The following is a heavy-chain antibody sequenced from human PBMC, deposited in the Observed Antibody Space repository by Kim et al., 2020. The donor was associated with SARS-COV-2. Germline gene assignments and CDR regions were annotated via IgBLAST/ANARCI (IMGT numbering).Heavy chain of an antibody. J-gene: IGHJ4*02. CDR3: ASYRGSRYFDWVSLDY. Sequence: GGSLRLSCAASGFTFSSYSMNWVRQAPGKGLEWVSYISSSSSTIYYADSVKGRFTISRDNAKNSLYLQMNSLRDEDTAVYYCASYRGSRYFDWVSLDYWGQGTLVTVSS. CDR2: ISSSSSTI. D-gene: IGHD3-9*01. CDR1: GFTFSSYS. V-gene: IGHV3-48*02.